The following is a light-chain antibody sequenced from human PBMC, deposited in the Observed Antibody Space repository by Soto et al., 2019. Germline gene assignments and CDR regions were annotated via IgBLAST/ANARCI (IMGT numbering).Light chain of an antibody. CDR2: GAS. CDR3: QQFAGS. CDR1: QSVSPSS. J-gene: IGKJ4*01. V-gene: IGKV3-20*01. Sequence: TQSPSTLSASVGDRVTITCRASQSVSPSSLAWYQQRPGQSPRLLLYGASSRATGIPDRFSGRGSGTNFPLRTGRLEPDDFAVYSCQQFAGSVGGGTKVDIK.